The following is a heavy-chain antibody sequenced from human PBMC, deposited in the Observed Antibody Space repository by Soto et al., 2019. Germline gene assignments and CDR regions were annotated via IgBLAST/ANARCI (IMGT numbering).Heavy chain of an antibody. Sequence: SETLSLTCAVYGGSFSGYYWSWIRQPPGKGLEWIGEINHSGSTNYNPSLKSRVTISVDTSKNQFSLKLSSVTAADTAVYYCARGGIAVVRLDYWGQGTLVTVSS. J-gene: IGHJ4*02. D-gene: IGHD2-15*01. CDR1: GGSFSGYY. CDR2: INHSGST. V-gene: IGHV4-34*01. CDR3: ARGGIAVVRLDY.